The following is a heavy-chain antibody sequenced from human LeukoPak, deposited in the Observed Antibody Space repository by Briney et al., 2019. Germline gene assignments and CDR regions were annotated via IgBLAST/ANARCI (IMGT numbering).Heavy chain of an antibody. CDR3: AREGKSSSWYYFDY. J-gene: IGHJ4*02. CDR1: GGSFSGYY. D-gene: IGHD6-13*01. V-gene: IGHV4-34*01. CDR2: INHSGST. Sequence: SETLSLTCAVYGGSFSGYYWSWIRQPPGKGLEGIGEINHSGSTNYNPSLKSRVTISVDTSKNQFSLKLSSVTAADTAVYYCAREGKSSSWYYFDYWGQGTLVTVSS.